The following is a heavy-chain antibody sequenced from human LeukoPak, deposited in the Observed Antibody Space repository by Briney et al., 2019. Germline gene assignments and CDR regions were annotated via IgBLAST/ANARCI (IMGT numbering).Heavy chain of an antibody. CDR1: GFTFSRYD. V-gene: IGHV3-13*01. CDR2: SGTVGDA. D-gene: IGHD6-19*01. J-gene: IGHJ3*02. CDR3: ARTKPWPNNDVFDM. Sequence: GGSLRLSCAASGFTFSRYDMHWVRQITGKGLEWLSNSGTVGDAYYPDSVKGRLTTSRGNAKNSVYLQMDSLRVGDTAVYYCARTKPWPNNDVFDMWGQGTLVIVSS.